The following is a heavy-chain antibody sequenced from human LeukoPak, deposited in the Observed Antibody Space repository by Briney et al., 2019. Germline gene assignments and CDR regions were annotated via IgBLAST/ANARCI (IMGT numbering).Heavy chain of an antibody. J-gene: IGHJ5*02. Sequence: KPSETLSLTCAVYGGSFSGYYWSWIRQPPGKGLEWIGEINHSGSTNYNPSLKSRVTISVDTSKNQFSLKLNSVTAADTAVYYCARDYGDYANWFDPWGQGTLVTVSS. D-gene: IGHD4-17*01. V-gene: IGHV4-34*01. CDR2: INHSGST. CDR3: ARDYGDYANWFDP. CDR1: GGSFSGYY.